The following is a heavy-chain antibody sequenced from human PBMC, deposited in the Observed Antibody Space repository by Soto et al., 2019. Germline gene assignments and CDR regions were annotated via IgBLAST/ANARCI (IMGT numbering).Heavy chain of an antibody. V-gene: IGHV1-24*01. CDR2: FDLENGET. Sequence: ASVKVSCKVSGYTLTELSIHWVRQAPGEGLEWMGGFDLENGETIYAQRFQGRVTMTEESSADTPYMELSSLRSEDTAVYYCAIDVRRSNHFDNWGQGTMVTVSS. J-gene: IGHJ4*02. D-gene: IGHD3-10*01. CDR1: GYTLTELS. CDR3: AIDVRRSNHFDN.